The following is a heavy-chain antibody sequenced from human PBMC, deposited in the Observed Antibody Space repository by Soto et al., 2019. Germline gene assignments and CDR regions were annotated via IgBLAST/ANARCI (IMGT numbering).Heavy chain of an antibody. CDR2: ISYDGSNK. CDR3: AKPALTVTASYYFDY. Sequence: GGSLRLSCAASGFTFSSYGMHWVRQAPGKGLEWVAVISYDGSNKYYEDSVKGRFTISRDNSKNTLYLQMNSLRAEDTAVYYCAKPALTVTASYYFDYWGQGTLVTVSS. D-gene: IGHD4-17*01. CDR1: GFTFSSYG. J-gene: IGHJ4*02. V-gene: IGHV3-30*18.